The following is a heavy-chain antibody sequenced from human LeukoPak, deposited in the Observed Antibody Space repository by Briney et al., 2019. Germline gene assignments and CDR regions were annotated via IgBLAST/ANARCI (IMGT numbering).Heavy chain of an antibody. Sequence: TSETLSLTCTVSGGSISSNSAYWGWIRQPPGKGLEWIGEITHNGDSDYNPSLRTRVTVSGDTSTNQFFLDMSSVTAADTAIYYCARARGATAGYDSWGQGVLATVSS. CDR3: ARARGATAGYDS. CDR1: GGSISSNSAY. V-gene: IGHV4-39*07. CDR2: ITHNGDS. D-gene: IGHD6-13*01. J-gene: IGHJ4*02.